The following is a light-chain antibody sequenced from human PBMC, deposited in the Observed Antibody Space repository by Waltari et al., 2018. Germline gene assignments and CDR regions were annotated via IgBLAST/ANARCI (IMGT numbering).Light chain of an antibody. CDR1: SSDVGGYTY. CDR2: EVS. Sequence: QSALAQPPSASGSPGQSVTISCTGTSSDVGGYTYVSWYQQHPGKAPKLMIYEVSKLPSGVPARFSGSKSGNTASLTVSGLQAEDEAAYYCSSYAGSNFVVFGGGTKVTVL. V-gene: IGLV2-8*01. CDR3: SSYAGSNFVV. J-gene: IGLJ2*01.